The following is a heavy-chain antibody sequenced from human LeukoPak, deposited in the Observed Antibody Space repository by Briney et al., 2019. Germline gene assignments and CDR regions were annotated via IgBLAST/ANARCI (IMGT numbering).Heavy chain of an antibody. CDR1: GFTFSSYD. D-gene: IGHD5-24*01. J-gene: IGHJ4*02. Sequence: GGSLRLSCAASGFTFSSYDMSWVRQAPGKGLEWVSGIIHSGHTTYYADSVRGRFTISRDNSRNTLYLQMNSLRAEDTAVYYCAKDDRWLQFCCWGQGTLVTVSA. CDR2: IIHSGHTT. V-gene: IGHV3-23*01. CDR3: AKDDRWLQFCC.